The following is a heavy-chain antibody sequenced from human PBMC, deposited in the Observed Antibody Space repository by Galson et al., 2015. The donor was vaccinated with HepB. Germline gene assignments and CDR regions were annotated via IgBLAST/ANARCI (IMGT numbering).Heavy chain of an antibody. CDR2: IKQDGSEK. V-gene: IGHV3-7*03. J-gene: IGHJ6*02. CDR3: ARAISLVLGYYGSGNHGMDV. CDR1: GFTFSSYW. D-gene: IGHD3-10*01. Sequence: SLRLSCAASGFTFSSYWMSWVRQAPGKGLEWVANIKQDGSEKYYVDSVKGRFTISRDNAKNSLYLQMNSLRAEDTAVYYCARAISLVLGYYGSGNHGMDVWGQGTTVTVSS.